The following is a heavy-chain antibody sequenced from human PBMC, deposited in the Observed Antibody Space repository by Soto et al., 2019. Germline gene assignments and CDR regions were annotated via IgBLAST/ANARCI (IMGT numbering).Heavy chain of an antibody. J-gene: IGHJ6*02. CDR1: GFTVSSNY. CDR3: ARVRAEAGLYYYYGMDV. V-gene: IGHV3-53*01. Sequence: EVQLVESGGGLIQPGGSLRLSCAASGFTVSSNYMSWVRQAPGKGLEWVSVIYSGGSTYYADSVKGRFTISRDNSKNTLYLQMNSLRAEDTAVYYCARVRAEAGLYYYYGMDVWGQVTTVTVSS. CDR2: IYSGGST. D-gene: IGHD6-13*01.